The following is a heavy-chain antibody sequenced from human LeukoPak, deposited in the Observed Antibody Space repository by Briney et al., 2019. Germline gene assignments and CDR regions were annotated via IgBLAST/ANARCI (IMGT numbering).Heavy chain of an antibody. J-gene: IGHJ4*02. CDR1: GGTFSSYA. CDR2: IIPIFGTA. CDR3: ARARRDDYRGPFDY. Sequence: SVKVSCKASGGTFSSYAISWVRQAPGQGLEWMGGIIPIFGTANYAQKLQGRVTMTTDTSTSTAYMELRSLRSDDTAVYYCARARRDDYRGPFDYWGQGTLVTVSS. V-gene: IGHV1-69*05. D-gene: IGHD5-24*01.